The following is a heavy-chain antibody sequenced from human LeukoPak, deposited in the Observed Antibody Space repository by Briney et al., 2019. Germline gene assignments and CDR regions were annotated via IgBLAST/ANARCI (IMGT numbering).Heavy chain of an antibody. J-gene: IGHJ6*04. CDR3: ARQYDSYFSCYLDL. Sequence: PSETLSLTCGVSGYPINNAYYWVWIRQPPGKGLEWIGSLYHPDSTYYNPSLKSRVTMPVDTSRNQFSLRLSFVTAADTAVYYCARQYDSYFSCYLDLWGTGTTVTVSS. V-gene: IGHV4-38-2*01. CDR1: GYPINNAYY. D-gene: IGHD3-3*01. CDR2: LYHPDST.